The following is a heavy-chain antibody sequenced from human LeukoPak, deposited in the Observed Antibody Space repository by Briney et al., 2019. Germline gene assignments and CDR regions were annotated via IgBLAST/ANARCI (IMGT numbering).Heavy chain of an antibody. CDR1: GYTFTGYY. Sequence: ASVKVSCKASGYTFTGYYMHWVRQAPGQGLEWMGWINPNSGGTNFAQKFQGRVTMTRDTSISTAYMELSRPRSDDTAVYYCARVAGNFDYWGQGTLVTVSS. CDR3: ARVAGNFDY. CDR2: INPNSGGT. J-gene: IGHJ4*02. V-gene: IGHV1-2*02.